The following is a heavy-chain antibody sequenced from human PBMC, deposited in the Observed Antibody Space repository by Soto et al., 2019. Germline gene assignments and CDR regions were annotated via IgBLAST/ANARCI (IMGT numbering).Heavy chain of an antibody. CDR2: IIPIFGTA. Sequence: QVQLVQSGAEVNKPGSSVKVSCKASGGTFSSYAISWVRQAPGQVLEWMGGIIPIFGTANYAQKFQGRVTITADKYTSTAYMELSSLRSEDTAVYYFARAGSIAARRHYFDYWGQGTLVTVSS. D-gene: IGHD6-6*01. J-gene: IGHJ4*02. CDR1: GGTFSSYA. CDR3: ARAGSIAARRHYFDY. V-gene: IGHV1-69*06.